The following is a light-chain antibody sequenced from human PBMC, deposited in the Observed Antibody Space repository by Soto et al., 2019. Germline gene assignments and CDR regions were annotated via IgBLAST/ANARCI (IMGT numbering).Light chain of an antibody. CDR3: SSYTTSSIWV. J-gene: IGLJ3*02. CDR1: SSDVGSYNL. CDR2: EVS. V-gene: IGLV2-14*02. Sequence: QSVLTQPASVSGSPGQSITISCTGTSSDVGSYNLVSWYQQHPGKAPKVMIYEVSNRPSGVSNRFSGSKSANTASLTISGLQAEDEAAYYCSSYTTSSIWVFGGGTKLTVL.